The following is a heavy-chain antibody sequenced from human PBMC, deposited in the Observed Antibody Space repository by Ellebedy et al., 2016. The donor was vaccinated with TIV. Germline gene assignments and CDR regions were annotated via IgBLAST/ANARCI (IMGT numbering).Heavy chain of an antibody. Sequence: GGSLRLSXAVSGFTFSSYGMHWVRQAPGKALEWVAVISYDGSNKYYADSVKGRFTISRDNSKNTLYLQMNSLRAEDTAVYYCAKDYEQLTTDYWGQGTLVTVSS. V-gene: IGHV3-30*18. CDR3: AKDYEQLTTDY. CDR2: ISYDGSNK. CDR1: GFTFSSYG. D-gene: IGHD6-6*01. J-gene: IGHJ4*02.